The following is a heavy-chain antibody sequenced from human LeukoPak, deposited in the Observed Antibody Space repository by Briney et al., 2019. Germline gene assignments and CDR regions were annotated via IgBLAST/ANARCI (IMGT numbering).Heavy chain of an antibody. Sequence: GGSLRLSCAASGFTFSSYAMSWVRQAPGKGLDGVSAISGSGGSTYYADSVKGRFTISRDNSKNTLYLQMNSLRAEDTAVYYCARVLSTTVTTANYWGQGTLVTVSS. J-gene: IGHJ4*02. V-gene: IGHV3-23*01. CDR3: ARVLSTTVTTANY. D-gene: IGHD4-17*01. CDR2: ISGSGGST. CDR1: GFTFSSYA.